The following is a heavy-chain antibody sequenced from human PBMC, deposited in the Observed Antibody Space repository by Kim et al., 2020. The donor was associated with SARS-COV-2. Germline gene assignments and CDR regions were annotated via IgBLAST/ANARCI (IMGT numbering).Heavy chain of an antibody. CDR3: ARDLGVLGVVAAPYPFDY. Sequence: ASVKVSCKASGYTFTSYAMNWVRQAPRQGLEWMGWINTNTGNPTYAQGFTGRFVFSLDTSVSTAYLQISSLKAEDTAVYYCARDLGVLGVVAAPYPFDYWGQGTLVTVSS. V-gene: IGHV7-4-1*02. D-gene: IGHD2-15*01. J-gene: IGHJ4*02. CDR1: GYTFTSYA. CDR2: INTNTGNP.